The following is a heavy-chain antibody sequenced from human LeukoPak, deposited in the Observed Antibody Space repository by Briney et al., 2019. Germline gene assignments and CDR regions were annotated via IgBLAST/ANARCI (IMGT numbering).Heavy chain of an antibody. CDR3: ARDYYGDREDYYFDY. V-gene: IGHV1-46*01. CDR2: INPSGGSK. CDR1: GYTFTSYY. Sequence: ASVKVSCKASGYTFTSYYMHWVRQAPGQGLEWMGIINPSGGSKSYAQKFQGRVTMTRDTSTSTVYMELSSLRSEDTAVYYCARDYYGDREDYYFDYWGQGTLVTVSS. D-gene: IGHD4-17*01. J-gene: IGHJ4*02.